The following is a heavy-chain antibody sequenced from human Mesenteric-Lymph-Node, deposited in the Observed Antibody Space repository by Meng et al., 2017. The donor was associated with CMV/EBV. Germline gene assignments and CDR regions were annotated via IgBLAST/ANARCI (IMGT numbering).Heavy chain of an antibody. CDR3: ASWSAANWFDP. CDR1: GGSISSNGW. J-gene: IGHJ5*02. CDR2: IYHSGST. Sequence: LTCAVSGGSISSNGWWSWVRQPPGKGLEWIGEIYHSGSTNYNPSLKSRVIISVDKSKNQFSLKVSSVTAADTAVYYCASWSAANWFDPWGQGTLVTVSS. D-gene: IGHD6-13*01. V-gene: IGHV4-4*02.